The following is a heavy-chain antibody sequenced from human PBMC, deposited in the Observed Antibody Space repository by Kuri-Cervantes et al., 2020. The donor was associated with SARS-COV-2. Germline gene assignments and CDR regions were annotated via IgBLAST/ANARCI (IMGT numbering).Heavy chain of an antibody. CDR3: ARDWAPGFWSGYEDY. D-gene: IGHD3-3*01. J-gene: IGHJ4*02. CDR1: GGSISSSNW. CDR2: IYHSGST. V-gene: IGHV4-4*02. Sequence: SETLSLTCAVSGGSISSSNWWSWVRQPPGEGLEWIGEIYHSGSTNYNPSLKSRVTISVDKSKNQFSLKLSSVTAADTAVYYCARDWAPGFWSGYEDYWGQGTLVTVSS.